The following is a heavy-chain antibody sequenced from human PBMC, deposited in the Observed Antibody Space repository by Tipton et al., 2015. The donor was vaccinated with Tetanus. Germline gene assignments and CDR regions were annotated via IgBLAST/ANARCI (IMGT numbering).Heavy chain of an antibody. CDR3: ARVGISQNAYSYVYHGLDV. J-gene: IGHJ6*02. Sequence: SLRLSCTGSGFTFGDFAVSWVRQAPGKGLEWVAAIWNDGSYKYYADSVKGRFTVSRDNSKNTLYLEMNSLRAEDTAVYYCARVGISQNAYSYVYHGLDVWGQGTTVTVSS. V-gene: IGHV3-33*01. CDR2: IWNDGSYK. CDR1: GFTFGDFA. D-gene: IGHD5-18*01.